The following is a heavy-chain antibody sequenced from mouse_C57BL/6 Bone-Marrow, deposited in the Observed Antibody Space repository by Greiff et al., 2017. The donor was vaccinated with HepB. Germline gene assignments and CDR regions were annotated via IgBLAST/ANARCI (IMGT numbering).Heavy chain of an antibody. CDR2: ISNGGGST. D-gene: IGHD2-3*01. CDR1: GFTFSDYY. J-gene: IGHJ3*01. Sequence: EVKLEESGGGLVQPGGSLKLSCAASGFTFSDYYMYWVRQTPEKRLEWVAYISNGGGSTYYPDTVKGRFTISRDNAKNTLYLQMSRLKSEDTAMYYCARHGGWLLGAYWGQGTLVTVSA. V-gene: IGHV5-12*01. CDR3: ARHGGWLLGAY.